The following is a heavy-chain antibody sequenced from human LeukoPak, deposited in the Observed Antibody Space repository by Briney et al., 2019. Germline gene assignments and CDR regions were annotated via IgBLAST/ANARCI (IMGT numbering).Heavy chain of an antibody. V-gene: IGHV3-66*02. CDR3: ASTYQLLTAATHFDY. CDR2: IYSGGST. Sequence: PGGSLRLSCAASGFTVSSNYMSWVRQAPGKGLEWVSVIYSGGSTYYADSVKGRFTISRDNSKNTLYLQMNSLRAEDTAVYYRASTYQLLTAATHFDYWGQGTLVTVSS. J-gene: IGHJ4*02. CDR1: GFTVSSNY. D-gene: IGHD2-2*01.